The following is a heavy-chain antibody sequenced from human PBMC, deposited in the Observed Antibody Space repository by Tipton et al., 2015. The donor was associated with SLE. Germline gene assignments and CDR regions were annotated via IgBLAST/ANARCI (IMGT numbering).Heavy chain of an antibody. Sequence: TLSLTCAVSGGPFNGFLWTWIRQPPGKGLEWIGEINYSGNTNYNPSLKSRVTISVDTSKNQFSLTLTSVTSADTAVYYCARRTSPYNSSWHDAFDIWGQGTLVTVSS. J-gene: IGHJ3*02. V-gene: IGHV4-34*01. D-gene: IGHD6-13*01. CDR3: ARRTSPYNSSWHDAFDI. CDR1: GGPFNGFL. CDR2: INYSGNT.